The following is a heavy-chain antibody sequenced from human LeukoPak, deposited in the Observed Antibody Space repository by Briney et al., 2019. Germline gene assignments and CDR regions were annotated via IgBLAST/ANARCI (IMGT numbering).Heavy chain of an antibody. J-gene: IGHJ6*03. CDR2: IYTSGST. V-gene: IGHV4-4*09. Sequence: SETLSLTCTVSGGSISSYYWSWIRQPPGKGLEGIGYIYTSGSTNYNPSLKSRVTISVDTSKNQFSLKLSSVTAADTAVYYCARHGRSAYYDFWSGYSYYYYMDVWGKGITVTVSS. D-gene: IGHD3-3*01. CDR3: ARHGRSAYYDFWSGYSYYYYMDV. CDR1: GGSISSYY.